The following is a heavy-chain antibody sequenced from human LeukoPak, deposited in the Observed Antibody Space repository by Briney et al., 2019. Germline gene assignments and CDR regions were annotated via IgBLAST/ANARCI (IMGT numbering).Heavy chain of an antibody. CDR2: ISSSGDIT. D-gene: IGHD3-10*01. CDR3: AQDISWFAFDI. CDR1: GFTFSDYY. Sequence: GGSLRVSCAASGFTFSDYYMSWIRKAPGKGLQWVSYISSSGDITYYADSVKGRFTISRDNAKNSLYLQMNSLRAEDTALYYCAQDISWFAFDIWGQGTMVTVSS. J-gene: IGHJ3*02. V-gene: IGHV3-11*01.